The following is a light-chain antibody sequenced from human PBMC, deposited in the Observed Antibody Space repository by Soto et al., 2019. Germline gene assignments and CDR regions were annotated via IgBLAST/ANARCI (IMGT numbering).Light chain of an antibody. J-gene: IGKJ3*01. V-gene: IGKV1-27*01. CDR1: QGISNY. Sequence: DLQMTQSPSSLSASVGDRVTITCRASQGISNYLAWYQQKPGKVPKLLIYAASTLQSGVPSRFSGRGSGTDFTLTISGLQPEDVATYYCQKYNSAPRTFGPGTKVDIK. CDR3: QKYNSAPRT. CDR2: AAS.